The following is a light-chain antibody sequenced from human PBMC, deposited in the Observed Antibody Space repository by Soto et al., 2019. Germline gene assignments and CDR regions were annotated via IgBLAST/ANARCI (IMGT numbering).Light chain of an antibody. Sequence: QSVLTQPASVSLSPGQSITISCTGTSSDVGGYNYVSLYQQHPGKAPKLMIYEVSNRPPGVSNRFSGSKSGNTASLTISGLQAEDEADYYCSSYTSSSTLDVFGTGTKVTVL. CDR2: EVS. CDR3: SSYTSSSTLDV. V-gene: IGLV2-14*01. CDR1: SSDVGGYNY. J-gene: IGLJ1*01.